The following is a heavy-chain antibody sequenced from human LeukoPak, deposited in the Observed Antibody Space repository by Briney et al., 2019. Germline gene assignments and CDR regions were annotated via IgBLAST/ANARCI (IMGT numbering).Heavy chain of an antibody. CDR2: IFHSGST. CDR3: ARGRDEYKGGNY. CDR1: GGSISSGGYC. D-gene: IGHD5-24*01. J-gene: IGHJ4*02. Sequence: SQTLSLTCTVSGGSISSGGYCWSWIRQPPGKGLEWIGDIFHSGSTYYNPSLKSRVTISVDRSKNQFSLKLSSVTAGDTAVYYCARGRDEYKGGNYWGQGTLVTVSS. V-gene: IGHV4-30-2*01.